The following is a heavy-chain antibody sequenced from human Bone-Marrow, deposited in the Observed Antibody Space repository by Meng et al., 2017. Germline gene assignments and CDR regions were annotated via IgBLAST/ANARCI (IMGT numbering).Heavy chain of an antibody. CDR3: ARTLGYCSSTSCYVHDAFDI. CDR1: GYTFTSYD. D-gene: IGHD2-2*01. J-gene: IGHJ3*02. CDR2: MNPNSGNT. Sequence: ASVKVSCKASGYTFTSYDINWVRQATGQGLEWMGWMNPNSGNTGYAQKFQGRVTITRNTSISTAYMELSNLRSEDTAVYYCARTLGYCSSTSCYVHDAFDIWGQGTMVTVSS. V-gene: IGHV1-8*03.